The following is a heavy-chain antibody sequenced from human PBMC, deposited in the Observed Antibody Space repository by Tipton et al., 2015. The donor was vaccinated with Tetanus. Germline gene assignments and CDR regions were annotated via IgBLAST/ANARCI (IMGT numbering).Heavy chain of an antibody. D-gene: IGHD3-22*01. CDR2: IYISGST. Sequence: TLSLTCSVSGGSLSSRYWSWIRQTAGKRLEWIGRIYISGSTDYNPSLKTRVSMSVGTSKNQFSLKLSSVTASDTAVYYCARDLSGFLFDAFDLWGQGIMVTVSS. CDR3: ARDLSGFLFDAFDL. V-gene: IGHV4-4*07. J-gene: IGHJ3*01. CDR1: GGSLSSRY.